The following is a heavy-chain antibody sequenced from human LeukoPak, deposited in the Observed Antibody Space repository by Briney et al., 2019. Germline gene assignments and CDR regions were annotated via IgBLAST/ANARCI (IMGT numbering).Heavy chain of an antibody. CDR3: ARDSSSSWYWFDP. J-gene: IGHJ5*02. Sequence: SETLSLTCTVSGGSISSYYWSWIRQPPGKGLEWIGYIYYSGSTNYNPSLKSRVTISVDTSKNQFSLKLSSATAADTAVYYCARDSSSSWYWFDPWGQGTLVTVSS. CDR2: IYYSGST. D-gene: IGHD6-13*01. V-gene: IGHV4-59*12. CDR1: GGSISSYY.